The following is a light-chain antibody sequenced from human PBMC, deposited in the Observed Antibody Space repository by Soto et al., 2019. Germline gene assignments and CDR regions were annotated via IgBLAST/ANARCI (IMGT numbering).Light chain of an antibody. V-gene: IGLV2-14*01. CDR1: SSDVGGYNY. Sequence: QAVLTHPASVSGSPGQSITISCTGTSSDVGGYNYVAWYQQHPGKAPKLMIYDVSNRPSVVSNRFSGSKSGNTASLTISGLQAEDEAAYYCSSYTSSSTLVFGTGTKVTVL. J-gene: IGLJ1*01. CDR2: DVS. CDR3: SSYTSSSTLV.